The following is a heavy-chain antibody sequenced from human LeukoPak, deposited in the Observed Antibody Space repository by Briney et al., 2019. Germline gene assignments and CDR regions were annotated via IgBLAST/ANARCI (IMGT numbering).Heavy chain of an antibody. D-gene: IGHD3-22*01. CDR1: GFTFSSYT. J-gene: IGHJ3*02. Sequence: PGRSLRLSCAASGFTFSSYTMHWVRQAPGKGLEWVAVISYDGSNKYYADSVKGRFTISRDNSKNTLYLQMNSLRAEDTAVYYCAREKTPPYYYDSSGYPDAFDIWGQGTMVTVSS. V-gene: IGHV3-30*04. CDR3: AREKTPPYYYDSSGYPDAFDI. CDR2: ISYDGSNK.